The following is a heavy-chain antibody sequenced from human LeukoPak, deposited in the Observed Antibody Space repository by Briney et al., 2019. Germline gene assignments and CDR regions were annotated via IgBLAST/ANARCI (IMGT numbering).Heavy chain of an antibody. V-gene: IGHV4-34*01. J-gene: IGHJ4*02. CDR3: AASKGPRLYYYGD. D-gene: IGHD2/OR15-2a*01. CDR2: MNPGGIT. Sequence: SETLSLTCDVSGGSFSGNFWSWFRQPPGKGLEWIGEMNPGGITDYHPSLKSRVTISVDTSKHFFSLRLSSVTAADTAVYYCAASKGPRLYYYGDWGQGTLVTVSS. CDR1: GGSFSGNF.